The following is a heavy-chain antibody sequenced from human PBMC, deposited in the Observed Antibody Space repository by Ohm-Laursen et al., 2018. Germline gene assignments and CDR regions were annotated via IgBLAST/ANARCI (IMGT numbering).Heavy chain of an antibody. J-gene: IGHJ4*02. Sequence: SLRLSCTASGFTFSSYHMNWVRQAPGKGLEWVSSISSSSSYIYYADSVKGRFTISRDNAKNSLYLQMNSLRAEDTAVYYCARDLEEDALDTAMGGFDYWGQGTLVTVSS. V-gene: IGHV3-21*01. CDR1: GFTFSSYH. CDR3: ARDLEEDALDTAMGGFDY. CDR2: ISSSSSYI. D-gene: IGHD5-18*01.